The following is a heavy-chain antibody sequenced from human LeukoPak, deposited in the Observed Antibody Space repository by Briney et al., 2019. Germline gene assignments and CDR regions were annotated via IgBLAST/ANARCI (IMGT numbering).Heavy chain of an antibody. CDR1: GGSISSYY. D-gene: IGHD3-22*01. V-gene: IGHV4-59*01. CDR3: ARAEYYYDSSGYYIHGAFDI. Sequence: SSETLSLTCTVSGGSISSYYWSWIRQPPGKGLEWIGYIYYSGSTNYNPSLKSRVTISVDTSKNQFSLKLSSVTAADTAVHYCARAEYYYDSSGYYIHGAFDIWGQGTMVTVSS. CDR2: IYYSGST. J-gene: IGHJ3*02.